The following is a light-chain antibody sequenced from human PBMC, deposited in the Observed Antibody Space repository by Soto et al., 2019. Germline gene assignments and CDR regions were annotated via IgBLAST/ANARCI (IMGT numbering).Light chain of an antibody. CDR3: MQGTHGTSWYT. V-gene: IGKV2-30*02. CDR2: LVS. J-gene: IGKJ2*01. Sequence: DVVMTQSPLSLPVTLGQPASISCRSSQSLVHSDGNTYLNWFQQRPGQSPRRLIYLVSTRDSGDPDRCSGSGSGADLKLKISRVEAEDVGVYYCMQGTHGTSWYTFGQGTRLEIK. CDR1: QSLVHSDGNTY.